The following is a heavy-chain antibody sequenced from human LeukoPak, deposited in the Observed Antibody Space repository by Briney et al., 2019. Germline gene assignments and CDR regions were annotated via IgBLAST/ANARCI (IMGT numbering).Heavy chain of an antibody. CDR2: INTDGSST. CDR3: ALIAAAGTFDY. V-gene: IGHV3-74*01. CDR1: GFTFSSYW. J-gene: IGHJ4*02. Sequence: GGSLRLSCAASGFTFSSYWMHRVRQAPGKGLVWVSRINTDGSSTSYADSVKGRFTISRDNAKNTLYLQMNSLRAEDTAVYYCALIAAAGTFDYWGQGTLVTVSS. D-gene: IGHD6-13*01.